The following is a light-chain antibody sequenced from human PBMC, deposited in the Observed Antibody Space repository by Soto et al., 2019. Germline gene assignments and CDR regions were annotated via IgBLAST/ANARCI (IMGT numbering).Light chain of an antibody. V-gene: IGLV1-47*01. J-gene: IGLJ3*02. CDR2: RNN. CDR1: SSNIGSNY. CDR3: VAWDDSLSAWV. Sequence: QSVLTQPPSASGTPGQRVTISCSGSSSNIGSNYVYWYQQLPGTAPKLLMYRNNQRPSGVPDRFSGSKSGTSASLAISGLRFEDEADYYCVAWDDSLSAWVFGGGTKLTVL.